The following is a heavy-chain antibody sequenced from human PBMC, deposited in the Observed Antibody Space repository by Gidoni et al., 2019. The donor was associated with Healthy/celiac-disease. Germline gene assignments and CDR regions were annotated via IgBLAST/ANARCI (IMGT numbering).Heavy chain of an antibody. V-gene: IGHV3-48*01. CDR1: GFTFSSYS. J-gene: IGHJ6*02. CDR3: ARADFEYYDYRRVREYYGMDV. Sequence: EVQLVESGGGLVQPGGSLRLSCAASGFTFSSYSMNWVRQAPGKGLEWVSYISSSSSTIYYADSVKGRFTISRDNAKNSLYLQMNSLRAEDTAVYYCARADFEYYDYRRVREYYGMDVWGQGTTVTVSS. CDR2: ISSSSSTI. D-gene: IGHD3-3*01.